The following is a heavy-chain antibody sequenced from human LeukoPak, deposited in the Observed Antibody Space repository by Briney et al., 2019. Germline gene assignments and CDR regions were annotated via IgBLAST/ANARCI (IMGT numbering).Heavy chain of an antibody. J-gene: IGHJ4*02. CDR2: ISSSSSYI. CDR1: GFTFSSYS. CDR3: ARGTMFPYYFDY. D-gene: IGHD3-10*02. Sequence: GGSLRLSCAASGFTFSSYSMNWVRQAPAKGLEWVSSISSSSSYIYYADSVKGRFIISRDNAKNSLYLQMNSLRAEDTAVYYCARGTMFPYYFDYWGQGTLVTVSS. V-gene: IGHV3-21*01.